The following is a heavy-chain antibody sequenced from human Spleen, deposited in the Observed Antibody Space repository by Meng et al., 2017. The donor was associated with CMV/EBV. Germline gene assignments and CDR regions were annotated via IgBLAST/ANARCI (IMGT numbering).Heavy chain of an antibody. V-gene: IGHV1-8*01. J-gene: IGHJ6*02. CDR3: AREGRYSHGNDYYYGMDV. CDR1: GYTFTSYD. D-gene: IGHD5-18*01. Sequence: GESLKISCKASGYTFTSYDINWVRQATGQGLEWMGWMNPNTGNTGSAQKFQGRVTMTRDTSISTVYMELSSLSSEDTAVYYCAREGRYSHGNDYYYGMDVWGQGTTVTVSS. CDR2: MNPNTGNT.